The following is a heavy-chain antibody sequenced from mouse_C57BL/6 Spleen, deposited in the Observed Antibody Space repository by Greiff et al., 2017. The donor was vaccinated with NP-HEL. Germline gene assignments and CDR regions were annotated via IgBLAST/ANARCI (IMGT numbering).Heavy chain of an antibody. V-gene: IGHV1-76*01. CDR1: GYTFTDYY. CDR3: ARCTTVVADY. Sequence: QVQLQQSGAELVRPGASVKLSCKASGYTFTDYYINWVKQRPGQGLEWIARIYPGSGNTYYNEKFKGKATLTAEKSSSTAYMQLSSLTSEDSAVYFSARCTTVVADYWGQGTTLTVSS. J-gene: IGHJ2*01. CDR2: IYPGSGNT. D-gene: IGHD1-1*01.